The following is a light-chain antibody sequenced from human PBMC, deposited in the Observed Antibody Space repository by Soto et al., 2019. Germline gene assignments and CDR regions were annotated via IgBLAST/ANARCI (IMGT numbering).Light chain of an antibody. Sequence: QAVVTQPPSLSAAPGQKVTISCSGSTSNIGYNFVSWYQQLPGTAPKLLIYDNDRRPSGIPDRFSASKSGTSATLDITGLQTGDEADYYCGTWDSGLSAVVFGAGTKLTVL. CDR2: DND. CDR1: TSNIGYNF. CDR3: GTWDSGLSAVV. V-gene: IGLV1-51*01. J-gene: IGLJ2*01.